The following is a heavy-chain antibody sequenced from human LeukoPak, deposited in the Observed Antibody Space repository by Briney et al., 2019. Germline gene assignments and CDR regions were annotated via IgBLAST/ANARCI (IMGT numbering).Heavy chain of an antibody. CDR2: IRSSGITT. D-gene: IGHD3-16*01. J-gene: IGHJ4*02. V-gene: IGHV3-48*03. CDR1: GFSFSSYE. CDR3: VRVGNSLNYFDC. Sequence: PGGSPRLSCAASGFSFSSYEMNWVRQAPGKGLEWVSYIRSSGITTYYADSVKGRFTISRDNAKDSLYLQMNSLRAEDTAVYYCVRVGNSLNYFDCWGQGTLVTVSS.